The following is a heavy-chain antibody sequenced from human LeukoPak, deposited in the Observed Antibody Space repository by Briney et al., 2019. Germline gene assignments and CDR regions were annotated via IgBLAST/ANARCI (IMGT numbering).Heavy chain of an antibody. CDR1: GGSISGHY. CDR3: ARDRGGYDYFDF. Sequence: PSETLSLTCTVSGGSISGHYWNWIRLPPGQGLEWIGYIYYSGSTNYNPPLKSRVTISVDTSKNQFSLKLSSVTAADTAVYYCARDRGGYDYFDFWGQGTLVTVSS. V-gene: IGHV4-59*11. D-gene: IGHD5-12*01. J-gene: IGHJ4*02. CDR2: IYYSGST.